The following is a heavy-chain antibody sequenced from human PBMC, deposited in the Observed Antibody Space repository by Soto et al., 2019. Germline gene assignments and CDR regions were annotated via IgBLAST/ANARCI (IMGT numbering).Heavy chain of an antibody. D-gene: IGHD3-3*01. J-gene: IGHJ6*03. CDR3: ARDCIGDYDFWSGYYTHYYYMDV. V-gene: IGHV3-66*01. Sequence: GGSLRLSCAASGFTVSSNYMSWVRQAPGKGLEWVSVIYSGGSTYYADSVKGRFTISRDNSKNTLYLQMNSLRAEDTAVYYCARDCIGDYDFWSGYYTHYYYMDVWGKGTTVTVSS. CDR1: GFTVSSNY. CDR2: IYSGGST.